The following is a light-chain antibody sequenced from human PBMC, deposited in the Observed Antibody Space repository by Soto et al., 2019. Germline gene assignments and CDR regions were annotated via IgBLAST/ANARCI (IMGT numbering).Light chain of an antibody. CDR1: QGISSY. Sequence: IQLTQSPSSLSASVGDRVTITCRASQGISSYLAWYQQKPGKAPKLLIYAASTLQSGVPSRFSGSGSGTDFTLTINTLQSEDVAVYYCQQYFTTPLTFGGGTRLEIK. J-gene: IGKJ4*01. V-gene: IGKV1-9*01. CDR3: QQYFTTPLT. CDR2: AAS.